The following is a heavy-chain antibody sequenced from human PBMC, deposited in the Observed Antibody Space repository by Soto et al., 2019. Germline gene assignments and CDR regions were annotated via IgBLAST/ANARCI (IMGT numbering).Heavy chain of an antibody. V-gene: IGHV1-69*02. CDR3: ASGVAGYSSGGSCPSADSNAFDI. CDR1: GGTFSSYT. D-gene: IGHD2-15*01. CDR2: IIPILGIA. J-gene: IGHJ3*02. Sequence: QVQLVQSGAEVKKPGSSVKVSCKASGGTFSSYTISWVRQAPGQGLEWMGRIIPILGIANYAQKFQGRVTITTDKSTSSAYIELSSLRSEDTAVYYCASGVAGYSSGGSCPSADSNAFDIWGQGTMVTVSS.